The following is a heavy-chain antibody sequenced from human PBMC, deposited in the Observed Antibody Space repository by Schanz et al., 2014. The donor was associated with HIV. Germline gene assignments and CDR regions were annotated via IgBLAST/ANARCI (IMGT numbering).Heavy chain of an antibody. D-gene: IGHD2-21*02. CDR3: ARDRMTANWKNSMDL. V-gene: IGHV3-30*03. J-gene: IGHJ6*02. CDR1: GFTFSSTG. Sequence: VQLVESGGGVVQPGRSLRLSCSASGFTFSSTGMHWVRQAQGKGLEWVAILSYDGSNKDYADSVKGRFTISRDNSKNTLYLHMNSLRAEDTAVYYCARDRMTANWKNSMDLWGQGTTVTVSS. CDR2: LSYDGSNK.